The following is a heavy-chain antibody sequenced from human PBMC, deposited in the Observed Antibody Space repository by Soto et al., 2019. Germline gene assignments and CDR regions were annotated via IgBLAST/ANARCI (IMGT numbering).Heavy chain of an antibody. D-gene: IGHD3-9*01. CDR3: ARPQNDILTDSYTNYFDH. CDR1: GFTFSNYG. CDR2: ISAYNGNT. Sequence: QVQLVQSGAEVKKPGASVKVSCKASGFTFSNYGIPWLRQVPGQGLEWMGWISAYNGNTVHAQEYQGRLTMTTDTATSTAYMELRSLRPDDTAVYYCARPQNDILTDSYTNYFDHWGQGTLVTVSS. J-gene: IGHJ4*02. V-gene: IGHV1-18*01.